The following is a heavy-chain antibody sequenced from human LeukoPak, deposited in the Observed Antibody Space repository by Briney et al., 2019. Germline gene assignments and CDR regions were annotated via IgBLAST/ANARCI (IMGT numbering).Heavy chain of an antibody. V-gene: IGHV3-33*01. Sequence: GGSLRLSCAASGFTFSSSGMHWVRQAPGKGLERVAVIWYEGSNKYSADSVKGRFTISRDNSKNTLYLQMNSLRAEDTAVYYCARDGGTAHFDYWGQGTLVSVSS. CDR2: IWYEGSNK. D-gene: IGHD1-26*01. CDR3: ARDGGTAHFDY. CDR1: GFTFSSSG. J-gene: IGHJ4*02.